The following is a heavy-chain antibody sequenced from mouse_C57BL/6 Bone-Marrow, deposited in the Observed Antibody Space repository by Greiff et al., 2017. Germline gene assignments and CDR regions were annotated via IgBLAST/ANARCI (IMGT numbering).Heavy chain of an antibody. CDR2: IDPSDSYP. D-gene: IGHD2-2*01. V-gene: IGHV1-59*01. CDR3: ARWFPAMDY. Sequence: VQLQQPGAELVRPGTSVQLSCKASGYTFTSYWMHWVKQRPGQGLEWIGMIDPSDSYPNYNQKFKGKATLTVDTSSRTAYIQLSSLTSEDSAVYYCARWFPAMDYWGQGTSGTVSS. J-gene: IGHJ4*01. CDR1: GYTFTSYW.